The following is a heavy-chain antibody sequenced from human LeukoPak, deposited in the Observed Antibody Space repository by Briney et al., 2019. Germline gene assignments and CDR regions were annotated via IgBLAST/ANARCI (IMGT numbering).Heavy chain of an antibody. CDR1: GGSISSYY. CDR2: IYTSGST. Sequence: SETLSLTCTVSGGSISSYYWSWIRQPAGKGLEWIGRIYTSGSTNYNPSLKSRVTMSVDTSKNQFSLKLSSVTAADTAMYYCARHSAEYCSSTSCYTAREGMDVWGQGTTVTVSS. J-gene: IGHJ6*02. V-gene: IGHV4-4*07. D-gene: IGHD2-2*02. CDR3: ARHSAEYCSSTSCYTAREGMDV.